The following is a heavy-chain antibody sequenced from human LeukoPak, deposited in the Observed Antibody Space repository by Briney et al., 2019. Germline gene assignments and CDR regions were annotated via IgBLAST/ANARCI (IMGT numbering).Heavy chain of an antibody. D-gene: IGHD2-21*02. CDR2: ISRSGSTI. J-gene: IGHJ4*02. V-gene: IGHV3-48*03. Sequence: GGSLRLSCAASGFTFSSYEMNWVRQAPGKGLEWVSYISRSGSTIYYADSVKGRFTISRDNAKNSLYLQMNSLRAEDTAVYYCARSQYCGGDCYLRLFDYWGQGTLVTVSS. CDR1: GFTFSSYE. CDR3: ARSQYCGGDCYLRLFDY.